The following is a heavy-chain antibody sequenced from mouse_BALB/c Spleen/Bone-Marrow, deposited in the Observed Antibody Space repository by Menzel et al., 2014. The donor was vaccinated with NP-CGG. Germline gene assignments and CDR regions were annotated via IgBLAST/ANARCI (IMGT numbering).Heavy chain of an antibody. D-gene: IGHD2-1*01. CDR1: GYSITSGYY. V-gene: IGHV3-6*02. Sequence: VQLKESGPGLVKPSQSLSLTCSVTGYSITSGYYWNWIRQFPGNKLEWMGYISYDGTNNYNPSLKNRISITRDTSKNQFFLKLNSVTTEDTATYYCVRYVNYFYFDEWGRSATLTVSS. CDR3: VRYVNYFYFDE. CDR2: ISYDGTN. J-gene: IGHJ2*01.